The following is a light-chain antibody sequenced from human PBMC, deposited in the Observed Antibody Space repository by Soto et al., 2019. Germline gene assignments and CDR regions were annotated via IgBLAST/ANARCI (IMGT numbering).Light chain of an antibody. V-gene: IGLV8-61*01. CDR2: STN. CDR3: VLYMGSGIYWV. CDR1: SGSVSTSYY. Sequence: QAVVTQEPSFSVSPGRTVTLTCGLSSGSVSTSYYPSWYQQTPGQAPRTLIYSTNTRSSGVPDRFSGSILGNKAALTITGAQEDDESDYYCVLYMGSGIYWVFGGGTKLTVL. J-gene: IGLJ3*02.